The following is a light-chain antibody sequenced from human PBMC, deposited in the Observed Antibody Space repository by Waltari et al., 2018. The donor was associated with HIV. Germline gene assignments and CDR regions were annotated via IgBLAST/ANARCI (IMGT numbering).Light chain of an antibody. J-gene: IGKJ2*02. CDR1: QSVNSGY. CDR3: QQYGNSPPCT. V-gene: IGKV3-20*01. Sequence: EIVLAQSPATLSLSPGERAILSCRASQSVNSGYLAWYQQRPGQAPRLLIFDTSRRASGIPDRFSGSGSGTDFTLTISSREPEDCAVYYCQQYGNSPPCTFGQGTKLEIK. CDR2: DTS.